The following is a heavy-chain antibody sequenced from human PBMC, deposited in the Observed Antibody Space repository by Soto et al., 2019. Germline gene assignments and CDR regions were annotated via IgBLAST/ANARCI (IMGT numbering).Heavy chain of an antibody. CDR1: GFTFSTYA. CDR2: IYSGGST. J-gene: IGHJ4*02. V-gene: IGHV3-66*01. CDR3: AKDPGQIVLTFDY. D-gene: IGHD2-15*01. Sequence: GGSLRLSCAASGFTFSTYAMAWVRQAPGKGLEWVSVIYSGGSTYYADSVKGRFTISRDNSKNTLYLQMNSLRAEDTAVYYCAKDPGQIVLTFDYWGQGTLVTVSS.